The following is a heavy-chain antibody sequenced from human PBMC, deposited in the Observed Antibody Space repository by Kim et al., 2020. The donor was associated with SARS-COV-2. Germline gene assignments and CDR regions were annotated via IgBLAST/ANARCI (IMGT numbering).Heavy chain of an antibody. Sequence: ASVKVSCKASGYTFTGYYMHWVRQAPGQGLEWMGRINPNSGGTNYAQKFQGRVTMTRDTSISTAYMELSRLRSDDTAVYYCARDRIGGITGKRYYYGMDVWGQGTTVTVSS. D-gene: IGHD1-20*01. CDR1: GYTFTGYY. V-gene: IGHV1-2*06. CDR2: INPNSGGT. CDR3: ARDRIGGITGKRYYYGMDV. J-gene: IGHJ6*02.